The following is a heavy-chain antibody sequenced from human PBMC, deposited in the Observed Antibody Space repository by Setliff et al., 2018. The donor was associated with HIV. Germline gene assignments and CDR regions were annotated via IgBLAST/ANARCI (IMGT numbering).Heavy chain of an antibody. J-gene: IGHJ4*02. CDR1: GGSTSNEY. CDR3: ARGDPFTDFDS. Sequence: SETLSLTCTVSGGSTSNEYWSWIRQPPGKGLEWIGYIYTNGNTNYNPSLKSRVTVSADTSKNQFSLKLTSVTAADTAVYYCARGDPFTDFDSWGQGTLVTVSS. D-gene: IGHD3-16*01. V-gene: IGHV4-4*08. CDR2: IYTNGNT.